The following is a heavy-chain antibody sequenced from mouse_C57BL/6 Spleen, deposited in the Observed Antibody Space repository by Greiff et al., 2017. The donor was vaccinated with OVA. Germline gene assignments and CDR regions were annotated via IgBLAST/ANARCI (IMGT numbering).Heavy chain of an antibody. CDR1: GYTFTSYW. J-gene: IGHJ3*01. V-gene: IGHV1-50*01. Sequence: QVQLKEPGAELVKPGASVKLSCKASGYTFTSYWMQWVKQRPGQGLEWIGEIDPSDSYTNYNQKFKGKATLTVDTSSSTAYMQLSSLTSEDSAVYYYARGDDYGRFAYWGQGTLVTVSA. CDR2: IDPSDSYT. CDR3: ARGDDYGRFAY. D-gene: IGHD2-4*01.